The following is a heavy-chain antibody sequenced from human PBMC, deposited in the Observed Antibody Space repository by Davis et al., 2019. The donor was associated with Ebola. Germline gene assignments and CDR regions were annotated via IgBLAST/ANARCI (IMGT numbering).Heavy chain of an antibody. CDR1: GGSFSGYY. J-gene: IGHJ5*02. CDR3: ALGIGQWLDNWFDP. Sequence: MPSETLSLTCAVYGGSFSGYYWSWIRQPPGKGLEWIGEINHSGSTNYNPSLKSRVTISVDTSKNQFSLKLSSVTAADTAVYYCALGIGQWLDNWFDPWGQGTLVTVSS. V-gene: IGHV4-34*01. D-gene: IGHD6-19*01. CDR2: INHSGST.